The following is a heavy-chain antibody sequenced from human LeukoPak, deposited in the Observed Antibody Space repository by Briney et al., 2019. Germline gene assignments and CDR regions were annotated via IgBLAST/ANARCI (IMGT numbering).Heavy chain of an antibody. CDR1: GGSISSSSYY. J-gene: IGHJ4*02. CDR2: IYYSGST. CDR3: AHHTRASHWTVVVVAATEQYFDY. D-gene: IGHD2-15*01. V-gene: IGHV4-39*01. Sequence: TSSETLSLTCTVSGGSISSSSYYWGWIRQPPGKGLEWIGSIYYSGSTYYNPSLKSRVTISVDTSKNQFSLKLSSVTAADTAVYYCAHHTRASHWTVVVVAATEQYFDYWGQGTLVTVSS.